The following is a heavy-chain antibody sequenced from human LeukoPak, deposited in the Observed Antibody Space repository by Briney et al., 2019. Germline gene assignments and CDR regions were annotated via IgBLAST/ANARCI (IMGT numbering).Heavy chain of an antibody. Sequence: GGSLRLSCAASGFTFSNYEMNWVRQAPGKGLEWVSYISGSGSPIHYADSVKGRFTISRDSAKTSLYLQMNSLRVEDTAVYYCAREYCTSNSCYFDYWGQGTLVTVSS. J-gene: IGHJ4*02. D-gene: IGHD2-2*01. CDR3: AREYCTSNSCYFDY. CDR1: GFTFSNYE. V-gene: IGHV3-48*03. CDR2: ISGSGSPI.